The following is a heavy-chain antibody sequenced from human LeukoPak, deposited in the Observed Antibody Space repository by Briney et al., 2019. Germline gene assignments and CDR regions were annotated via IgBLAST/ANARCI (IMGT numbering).Heavy chain of an antibody. J-gene: IGHJ6*01. CDR2: IIPIFGTA. D-gene: IGHD2-15*01. CDR3: ARDRDIVVVVAATYHYYGMDV. Sequence: GSSVNVSCKASRGTFSSYAISWLRQAPGQGLEWMGGIIPIFGTANYAQKFQGRVTITADESTRTAYMELSSLRSEDTAVYYCARDRDIVVVVAATYHYYGMDVWGQGTTVTVSS. CDR1: RGTFSSYA. V-gene: IGHV1-69*01.